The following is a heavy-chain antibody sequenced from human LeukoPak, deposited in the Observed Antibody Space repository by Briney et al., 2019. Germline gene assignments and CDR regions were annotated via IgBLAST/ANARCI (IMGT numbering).Heavy chain of an antibody. V-gene: IGHV3-21*01. CDR2: ISSSSSYI. J-gene: IGHJ5*02. CDR3: AKDRGSYCSSTSCYPDWFDP. D-gene: IGHD2-2*01. CDR1: GFTFSSYS. Sequence: GGSLRLSCAASGFTFSSYSMNWVRQAPGKGLEWVSSISSSSSYIYYADSVKGRFTISRDNAKNSLYLQMNSLRAEDTAVYYCAKDRGSYCSSTSCYPDWFDPWGQGTLVTVSS.